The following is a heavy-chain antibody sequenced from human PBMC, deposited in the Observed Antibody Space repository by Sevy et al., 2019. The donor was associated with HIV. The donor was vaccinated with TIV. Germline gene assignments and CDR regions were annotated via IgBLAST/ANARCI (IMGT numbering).Heavy chain of an antibody. CDR1: GFTFNKYF. CDR3: AREGCTKPHDY. D-gene: IGHD2-8*01. CDR2: LSFGCGEI. V-gene: IGHV3-23*01. Sequence: GGSLRLSCAASGFTFNKYFMSWVRQPLGKGLEWVSTLSFGCGEINYADSVKGRFTISRDNSKSSVYLQMNNLRPEDTAVYYCAREGCTKPHDYWGQGTLVTVSS. J-gene: IGHJ4*02.